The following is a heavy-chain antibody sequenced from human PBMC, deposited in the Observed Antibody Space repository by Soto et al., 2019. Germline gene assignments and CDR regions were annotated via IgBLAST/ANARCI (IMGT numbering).Heavy chain of an antibody. CDR3: AKLTGLGFDP. Sequence: PGGSLRLSCAASGFTFSSYGMHWVRQAPGTGLEWVAVISYDGSNKYYADSVKGRFTISRDNSKNTLYLQMNSLRAEDTAVYYCAKLTGLGFDPWGQGTLVTVSS. V-gene: IGHV3-30*18. CDR1: GFTFSSYG. CDR2: ISYDGSNK. J-gene: IGHJ5*02. D-gene: IGHD3-9*01.